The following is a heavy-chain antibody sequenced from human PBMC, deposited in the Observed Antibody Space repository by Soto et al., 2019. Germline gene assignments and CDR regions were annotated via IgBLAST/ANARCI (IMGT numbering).Heavy chain of an antibody. Sequence: QVQLQESDPGLVKPSQTLSLTCTVSGGSISSGGSYWSWIRQHPGKGLQWIGYIYYSGTTYYNPSLESRLTMSVDTSKNQFFLRLTSVTAADTAVYYCAKDRVDTPMVPAKFYGMDVWGQGTTVTVSS. V-gene: IGHV4-31*03. D-gene: IGHD5-18*01. CDR2: IYYSGTT. CDR1: GGSISSGGSY. J-gene: IGHJ6*02. CDR3: AKDRVDTPMVPAKFYGMDV.